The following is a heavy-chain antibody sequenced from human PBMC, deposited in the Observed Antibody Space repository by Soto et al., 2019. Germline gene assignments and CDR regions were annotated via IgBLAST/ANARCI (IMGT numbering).Heavy chain of an antibody. Sequence: ASLKVSCKASGYIFSTYTMHWLRQAPGQRLEWMGWINAANGNTKYSQNFQGRVTISRDTSASTAYFELSSLRSEDTAVYYCARVPFETSGYADYWGQGTLVTVSS. CDR3: ARVPFETSGYADY. CDR2: INAANGNT. CDR1: GYIFSTYT. J-gene: IGHJ4*02. V-gene: IGHV1-3*01. D-gene: IGHD3-22*01.